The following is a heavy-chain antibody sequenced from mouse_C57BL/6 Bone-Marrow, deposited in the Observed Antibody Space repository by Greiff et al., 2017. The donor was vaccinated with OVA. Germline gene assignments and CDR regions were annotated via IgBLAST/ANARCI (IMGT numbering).Heavy chain of an antibody. CDR3: ARGKGYDVRYFDV. D-gene: IGHD2-2*01. Sequence: EVKLMESGPVLVKPGASVKMSCKASGYTFTDYYMNWVKQSHGKSLEWIGVINPYNGGTSYNQKFKGKATLTVDKSSSTAYMELNSLTSEDSAVYYCARGKGYDVRYFDVWGTGTTVTVSS. CDR1: GYTFTDYY. CDR2: INPYNGGT. V-gene: IGHV1-19*01. J-gene: IGHJ1*03.